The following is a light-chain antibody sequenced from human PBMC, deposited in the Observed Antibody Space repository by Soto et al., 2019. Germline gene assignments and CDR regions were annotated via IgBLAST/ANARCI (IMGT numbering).Light chain of an antibody. CDR1: SSDVGAFNY. J-gene: IGLJ1*01. Sequence: SVLPQPASVSGSPGQSIAISCTGTSSDVGAFNYVSWYQQHPGKAPKFMIFDVSSRPSGVSDRFSGSKSGNTASLTISGLQTEDEADYYCASYTTSSTYVFGTGTKVTVL. V-gene: IGLV2-14*03. CDR3: ASYTTSSTYV. CDR2: DVS.